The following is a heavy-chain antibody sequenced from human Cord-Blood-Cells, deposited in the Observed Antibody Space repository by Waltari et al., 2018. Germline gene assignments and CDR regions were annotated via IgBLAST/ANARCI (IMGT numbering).Heavy chain of an antibody. Sequence: KALEWLALIYWDDDKRYSPSLKSRLTITKDTSKNQVVLTMTNMDPVDTATYYCAHSTAYYYDSSGYYYWFDPWGQGTLVTVSS. CDR3: AHSTAYYYDSSGYYYWFDP. J-gene: IGHJ5*02. D-gene: IGHD3-22*01. CDR2: IYWDDDK. V-gene: IGHV2-5*02.